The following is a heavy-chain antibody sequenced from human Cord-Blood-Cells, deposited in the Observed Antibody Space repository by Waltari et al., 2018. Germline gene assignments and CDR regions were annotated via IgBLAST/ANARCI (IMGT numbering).Heavy chain of an antibody. CDR2: IYYSGST. D-gene: IGHD7-27*01. J-gene: IGHJ3*02. Sequence: QLQLQESGPGLVKPSETLSLTCTVSGGSISSSSYYWGWIRQPPGKGLEWIGSIYYSGSTYYNPFLKSRVTISVDTSKNQFSLKLSSVTAADTAVYYCARQVGLTHWGSGAFDIWGQGTMVTVSS. CDR3: ARQVGLTHWGSGAFDI. CDR1: GGSISSSSYY. V-gene: IGHV4-39*01.